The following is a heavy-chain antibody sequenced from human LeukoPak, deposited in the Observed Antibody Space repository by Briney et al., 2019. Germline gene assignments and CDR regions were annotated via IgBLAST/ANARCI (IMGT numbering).Heavy chain of an antibody. D-gene: IGHD3-16*02. CDR3: AKANYDYVWGSYPTFWDY. V-gene: IGHV3-48*01. Sequence: GGSLRLSCAASGFTFSSYSMNWVRQAPGKGLEWVSYISSSSSNIYYADSVKGRFTISRDNSKNTLYLQMNSLRAEDTAVYYCAKANYDYVWGSYPTFWDYRGQGTLVTVSS. J-gene: IGHJ4*02. CDR1: GFTFSSYS. CDR2: ISSSSSNI.